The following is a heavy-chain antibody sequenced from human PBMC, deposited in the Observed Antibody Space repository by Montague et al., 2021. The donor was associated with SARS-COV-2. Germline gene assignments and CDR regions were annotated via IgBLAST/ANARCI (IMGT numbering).Heavy chain of an antibody. CDR3: ASMVWAQVYYFDY. Sequence: SETLSLTCTVSGGSISSSSHYWGWIRQPPGKGLEWIGSIFYSGSTYYNPSLKSRITISVDTSKNQFSLRLTSVTAADAAVYYCASMVWAQVYYFDYWGQGTLVTVSS. CDR2: IFYSGST. D-gene: IGHD3-10*01. CDR1: GGSISSSSHY. V-gene: IGHV4-39*01. J-gene: IGHJ4*02.